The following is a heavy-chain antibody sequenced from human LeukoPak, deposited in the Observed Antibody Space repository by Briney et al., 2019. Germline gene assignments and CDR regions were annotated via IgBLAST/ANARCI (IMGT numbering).Heavy chain of an antibody. J-gene: IGHJ4*02. CDR1: GYTFAAHH. D-gene: IGHD3-10*01. Sequence: ASVKVSCKASGYTFAAHHIHWVRQAPGQGLEWMGWILPDGRDTKYSQKFQDRMTLTTDTSTNTAYMELSRLIPDDTAVYYCSGRYGPGPDWGQGTLISASP. V-gene: IGHV1-2*02. CDR2: ILPDGRDT. CDR3: SGRYGPGPD.